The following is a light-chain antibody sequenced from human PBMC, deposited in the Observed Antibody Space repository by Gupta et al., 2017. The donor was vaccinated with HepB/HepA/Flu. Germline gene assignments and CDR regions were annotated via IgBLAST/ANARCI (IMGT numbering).Light chain of an antibody. Sequence: QSALTQPASVTGSPGQSITLSCTGTSSDVGGYNFVSWYRQHPGKAPKLMICDVSNRPSGVSNRFSGSKSGNTAFLTSSGLQAEDEGDYYCSAYTSTSTLVFGTGTKVTVL. CDR2: DVS. V-gene: IGLV2-14*01. J-gene: IGLJ1*01. CDR3: SAYTSTSTLV. CDR1: SSDVGGYNF.